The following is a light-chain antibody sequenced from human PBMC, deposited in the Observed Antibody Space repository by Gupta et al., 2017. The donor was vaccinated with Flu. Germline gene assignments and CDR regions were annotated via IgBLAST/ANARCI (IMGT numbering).Light chain of an antibody. V-gene: IGLV10-54*04. CDR3: SAWDDSLSVWM. CDR2: RND. Sequence: QAGLTQPPPVSTAVAQTATVTCPRNSNNVGGRGVSWLQQRPGHPPRLLSYRNDKRPSGISERFSASRSQNTASLTITGLQPEDEGDYYCSAWDDSLSVWMIGGGTKLTVL. CDR1: SNNVGGRG. J-gene: IGLJ3*02.